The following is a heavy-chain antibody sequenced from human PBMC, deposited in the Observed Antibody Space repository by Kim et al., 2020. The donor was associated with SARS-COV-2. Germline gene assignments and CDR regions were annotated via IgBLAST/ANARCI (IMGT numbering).Heavy chain of an antibody. CDR3: ARGRDFLVLPDHYYHTDV. V-gene: IGHV3-7*01. CDR1: GFTFSLYW. D-gene: IGHD2-2*01. J-gene: IGHJ6*03. CDR2: IKPDGSDK. Sequence: GGSLRLSCAASGFTFSLYWVTWVRQAPGKGLEWVANIKPDGSDKFYVDSVKGRFTLSRDNAKNSLYLQMNSLRAEDTAVYYCARGRDFLVLPDHYYHTDVWGKGTTVTVSS.